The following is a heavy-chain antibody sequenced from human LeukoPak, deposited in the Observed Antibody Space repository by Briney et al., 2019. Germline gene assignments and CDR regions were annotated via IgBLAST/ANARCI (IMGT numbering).Heavy chain of an antibody. D-gene: IGHD1-26*01. CDR1: GFTFSSYA. CDR2: ISYDGSNK. Sequence: PGGSLRLSCAASGFTFSSYAMHWVRQAPGKGLEWVAVISYDGSNKYYADSVKGRFTISRDNSKNTLYLQMNSLRAEDTAVYYCARGGVVGATTIDYWGQGTLVTVSS. V-gene: IGHV3-30-3*01. CDR3: ARGGVVGATTIDY. J-gene: IGHJ4*02.